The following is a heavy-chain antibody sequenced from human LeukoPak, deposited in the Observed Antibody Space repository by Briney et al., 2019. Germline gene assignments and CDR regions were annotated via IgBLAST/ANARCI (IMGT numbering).Heavy chain of an antibody. CDR1: GFTFSSFS. D-gene: IGHD6-6*01. J-gene: IGHJ4*02. Sequence: HTGGSLRLSCAASGFTFSSFSMNWVRQAPGKGLEWISYISTTSGSIYYADSMKGRFTISRDNAENSLYLQMNSLRADDTAVYYCASTPSSMIDNWGQGTLVTVSS. CDR3: ASTPSSMIDN. CDR2: ISTTSGSI. V-gene: IGHV3-48*01.